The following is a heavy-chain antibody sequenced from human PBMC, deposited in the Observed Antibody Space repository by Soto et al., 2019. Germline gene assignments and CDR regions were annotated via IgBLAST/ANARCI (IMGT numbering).Heavy chain of an antibody. CDR3: ARGDREYCSGGSCLSSFYMDV. D-gene: IGHD2-15*01. J-gene: IGHJ6*03. CDR2: ISSSSSTI. V-gene: IGHV3-48*01. CDR1: GFTFSSYS. Sequence: GGSLRLSCAASGFTFSSYSMNWVRQAPGKGLEWVSYISSSSSTIYYADSVKGRFTISRDNAKNSLYLQMNSLRAEDTAVYYCARGDREYCSGGSCLSSFYMDVWGKGTTVTVSS.